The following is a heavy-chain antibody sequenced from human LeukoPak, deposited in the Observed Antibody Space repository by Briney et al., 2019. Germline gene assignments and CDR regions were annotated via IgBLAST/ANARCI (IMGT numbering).Heavy chain of an antibody. CDR3: ARDLGGSYYVVYFDY. CDR1: GGTFSSYA. Sequence: ASVKVSCKASGGTFSSYAISWVRQAPGQGLEWMGRIIPILGIANYAQKFQGRVTITADKSTSTAYMELSSLRSEDTAVYYCARDLGGSYYVVYFDYWGQGTLVTVSS. D-gene: IGHD1-26*01. CDR2: IIPILGIA. J-gene: IGHJ4*02. V-gene: IGHV1-69*04.